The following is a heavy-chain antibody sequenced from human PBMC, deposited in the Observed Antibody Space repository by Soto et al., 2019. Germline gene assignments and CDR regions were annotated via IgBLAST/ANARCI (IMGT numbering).Heavy chain of an antibody. CDR1: GFTFNKHA. J-gene: IGHJ3*02. Sequence: EVQLLESGGDLVQPGGSLRLSCETSGFTFNKHAMNWVRQAPGKGLEWVSSISGLGNRVYYADSVKGRFTISRDNSKNTVYLQMSSLRAEDTAIFYCAKAELGMDAFDIWGPGIVVTVSS. D-gene: IGHD7-27*01. V-gene: IGHV3-23*01. CDR2: ISGLGNRV. CDR3: AKAELGMDAFDI.